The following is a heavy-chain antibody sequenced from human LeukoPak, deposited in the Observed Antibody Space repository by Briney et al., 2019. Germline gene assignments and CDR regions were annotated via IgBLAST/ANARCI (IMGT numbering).Heavy chain of an antibody. CDR1: GYIFTSYW. CDR3: ARRTSLHGFDY. CDR2: IYPGDSDT. Sequence: GESLKISCKGSGYIFTSYWIGWVRQMPGKGLEWMGMIYPGDSDTRYSPSFQGQVTISADKSISTAYLQWSSLKASDTAMYYCARRTSLHGFDYWGQGTLVTVSS. J-gene: IGHJ4*02. V-gene: IGHV5-51*01.